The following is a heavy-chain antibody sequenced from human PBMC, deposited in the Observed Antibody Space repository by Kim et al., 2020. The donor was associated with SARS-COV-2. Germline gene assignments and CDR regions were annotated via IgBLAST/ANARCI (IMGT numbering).Heavy chain of an antibody. CDR1: GFTFSRYA. D-gene: IGHD3-10*01. V-gene: IGHV3-30-3*01. J-gene: IGHJ4*02. Sequence: GGSLRLSCAASGFTFSRYAMHWVRQAPGKGLEWVAVISYDGSNKYYADSVRGRFTISRDNSKNTLYLQMNSLRPEDTAVYYCARESFGEIWFDYWGQGTLVTVSS. CDR2: ISYDGSNK. CDR3: ARESFGEIWFDY.